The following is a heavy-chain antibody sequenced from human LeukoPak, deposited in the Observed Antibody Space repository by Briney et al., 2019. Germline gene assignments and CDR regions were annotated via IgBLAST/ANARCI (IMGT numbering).Heavy chain of an antibody. D-gene: IGHD3-22*01. J-gene: IGHJ4*02. V-gene: IGHV4-31*03. CDR2: VHPSGML. Sequence: SQTLSLTCPVSGASFNSDDQYWNWIRQSPRKGLEWIGSVHPSGMLYNNPSLESRVTMSRDTSKNQFSLNLNSVTAADTAVYFCSRGLDSRKLGYWGQGILVTVSS. CDR3: SRGLDSRKLGY. CDR1: GASFNSDDQY.